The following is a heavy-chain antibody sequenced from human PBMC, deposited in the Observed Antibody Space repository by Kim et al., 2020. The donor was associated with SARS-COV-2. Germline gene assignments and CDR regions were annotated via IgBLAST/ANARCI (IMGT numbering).Heavy chain of an antibody. J-gene: IGHJ4*02. V-gene: IGHV3-30*01. CDR3: ARDPYYYDSSGYYSYYFDY. D-gene: IGHD3-22*01. Sequence: RFTISRDNSKNTLYLQMNSLRAEDTAVYYCARDPYYYDSSGYYSYYFDYWGQGTLVTVSS.